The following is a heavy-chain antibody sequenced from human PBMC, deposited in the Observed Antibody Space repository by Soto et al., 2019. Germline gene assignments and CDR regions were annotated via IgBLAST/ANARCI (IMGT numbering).Heavy chain of an antibody. CDR2: INQDGSEK. V-gene: IGHV3-7*01. Sequence: EVQLVESGGGLVQPGGSLRLSCAASRFTFSNSWMSWVRQAPGKGLEWVANINQDGSEKFYVDSVKGRFTISRDNAKNSLYLQMNSLRVEDTGVYYGAREVAGQDYWGQGTLVTVSS. D-gene: IGHD6-19*01. CDR1: RFTFSNSW. J-gene: IGHJ4*02. CDR3: AREVAGQDY.